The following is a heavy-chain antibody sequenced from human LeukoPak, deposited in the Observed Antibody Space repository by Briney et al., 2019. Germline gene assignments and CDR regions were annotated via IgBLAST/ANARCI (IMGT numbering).Heavy chain of an antibody. Sequence: PSETLSLTCAVYGGSFSGYYWSWIRQPPGKGLEWIGEINHSGSTNYNPSLKSRVTISVDTSKNQFSLKLSSVTAADTAVYYCARPSRKFWSGYQKYYFDYWGQGTLVTVSS. J-gene: IGHJ4*02. D-gene: IGHD3-3*01. CDR3: ARPSRKFWSGYQKYYFDY. CDR1: GGSFSGYY. CDR2: INHSGST. V-gene: IGHV4-34*01.